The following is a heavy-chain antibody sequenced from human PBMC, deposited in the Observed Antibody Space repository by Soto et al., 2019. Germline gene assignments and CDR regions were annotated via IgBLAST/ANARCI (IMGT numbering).Heavy chain of an antibody. CDR3: ARASPVVTHV. CDR1: GGSISSGDYY. Sequence: QVQLQESGPGLVKPSQTLSLTCTVSGGSISSGDYYWSWIRQPPGKGLEWIGYIYYSGSTYYNPSHNSRVTSPVDTSKNQCTRKLSSVTAAVTAVYYCARASPVVTHVWGQGTTVTVSS. J-gene: IGHJ6*02. D-gene: IGHD5-18*01. V-gene: IGHV4-30-4*01. CDR2: IYYSGST.